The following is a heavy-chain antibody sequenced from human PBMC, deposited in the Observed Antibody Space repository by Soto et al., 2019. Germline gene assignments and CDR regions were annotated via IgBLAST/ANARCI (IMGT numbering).Heavy chain of an antibody. CDR1: GGSISSGGYY. CDR2: IYYSGST. Sequence: QVQLQESGPGLVKPSQTLSLTCTVSGGSISSGGYYWSWIRQHPGKGLEWIGYIYYSGSTYYNPSLKSRVTISVDTSKNQSSLKRSSVTAADTAVYYCASIDGDSDWYFDLWGRGTLVTVSS. J-gene: IGHJ2*01. CDR3: ASIDGDSDWYFDL. D-gene: IGHD4-17*01. V-gene: IGHV4-31*03.